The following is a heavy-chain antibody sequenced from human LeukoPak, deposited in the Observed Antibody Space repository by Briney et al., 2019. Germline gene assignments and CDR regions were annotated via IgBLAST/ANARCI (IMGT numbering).Heavy chain of an antibody. D-gene: IGHD2-15*01. V-gene: IGHV3-23*01. CDR2: ISGRGGST. CDR1: GFTFSSYS. Sequence: GGSLRLSCAASGFTFSSYSMNWVRQAPGKGLECVSAISGRGGSTYYADSMKGRFTISRDNSKNTLYLQMNSLRAEDTAVYYCAKTLGYCSGGSCYSGVIDYWGQGTLVTVSS. CDR3: AKTLGYCSGGSCYSGVIDY. J-gene: IGHJ4*02.